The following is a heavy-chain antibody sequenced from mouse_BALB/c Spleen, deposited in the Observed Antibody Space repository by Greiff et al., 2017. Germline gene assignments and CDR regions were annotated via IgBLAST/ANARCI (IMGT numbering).Heavy chain of an antibody. CDR1: GYTFTSYV. Sequence: EVQLQQSGPELVKPGASVKMSCKASGYTFTSYVMHWVKQKPGQGLEWIGYINPYNDGTKYNEKFKGKATLTSDKSSSTAYMELSSLTSEDSAVYYCARGDRDGYPYYAMDYWGQGTSVTVSS. CDR3: ARGDRDGYPYYAMDY. D-gene: IGHD2-3*01. J-gene: IGHJ4*01. CDR2: INPYNDGT. V-gene: IGHV1-14*01.